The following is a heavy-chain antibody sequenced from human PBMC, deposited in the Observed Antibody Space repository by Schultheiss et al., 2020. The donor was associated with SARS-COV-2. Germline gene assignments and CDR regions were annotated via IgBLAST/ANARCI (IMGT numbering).Heavy chain of an antibody. Sequence: ASVKVSCKASGYTFTSYDINWVRQATGQGLEWMGWMNPNSGNTGYAQKFQGRVTMTEDTSTDTAYMELSSLRSEDTAVYYCATEVVPAANSYYYYYGMDVWGQGTTVTVSS. CDR2: MNPNSGNT. CDR3: ATEVVPAANSYYYYYGMDV. CDR1: GYTFTSYD. J-gene: IGHJ6*02. D-gene: IGHD2-2*01. V-gene: IGHV1-8*01.